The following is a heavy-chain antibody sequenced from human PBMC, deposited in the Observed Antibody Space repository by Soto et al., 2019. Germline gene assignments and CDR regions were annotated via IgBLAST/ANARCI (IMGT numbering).Heavy chain of an antibody. Sequence: GGSLRLSCAASGFTFSTYAMTWVRQAPGRGLEWVSTILQDEIPFYTDSVKGRFTISRDNVRGTLYLQMNGLRVEDAALYFCAKDLFPTSGQRFFFESWGQGSLVTVSS. J-gene: IGHJ4*02. D-gene: IGHD2-21*01. CDR1: GFTFSTYA. CDR3: AKDLFPTSGQRFFFES. V-gene: IGHV3-23*01. CDR2: ILQDEIP.